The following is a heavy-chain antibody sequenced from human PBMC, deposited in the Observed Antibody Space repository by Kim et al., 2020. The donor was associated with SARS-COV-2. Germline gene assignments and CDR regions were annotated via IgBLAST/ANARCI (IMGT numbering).Heavy chain of an antibody. CDR3: GTIVVVDDYYYFYYYSM. D-gene: IGHD2-21*01. CDR2: MSGGGVTK. Sequence: GGSLRLSCVASGFTFDIYAMSWVRQAPGKGLEWVSVMSGGGVTKFYADAERGRFTISRDNSKNSLFLQMNSRGDEDTALYYCGTIVVVDDYYYFYYYSM. CDR1: GFTFDIYA. V-gene: IGHV3-23*01. J-gene: IGHJ6*01.